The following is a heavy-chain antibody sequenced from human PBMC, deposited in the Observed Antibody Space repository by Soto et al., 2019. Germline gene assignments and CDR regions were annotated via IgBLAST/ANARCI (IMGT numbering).Heavy chain of an antibody. CDR2: MNPNSGNT. J-gene: IGHJ4*02. D-gene: IGHD1-26*01. CDR3: AGEKVGTTGIDF. CDR1: GYTFTGYD. V-gene: IGHV1-8*01. Sequence: QAQLVQSGAEVKKPGASVKVSCKASGYTFTGYDINWVRQATGQGLEWMGWMNPNSGNTAYAQNFQGRVTMTRDSSITTAYMELTSLRDDDSAVYYCAGEKVGTTGIDFWGQGTLVTVSS.